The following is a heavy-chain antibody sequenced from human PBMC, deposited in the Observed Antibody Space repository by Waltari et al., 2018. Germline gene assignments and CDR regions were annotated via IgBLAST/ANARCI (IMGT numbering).Heavy chain of an antibody. D-gene: IGHD4-17*01. CDR3: ARTRRSGDRAPILHYGMDV. J-gene: IGHJ6*02. V-gene: IGHV4-59*11. CDR1: GGSISSHY. CDR2: IYYSGST. Sequence: QVQLQESGPGLVKPSETLSLTCTVSGGSISSHYWSWIRQPPGKGLEWIGYIYYSGSTNYTPSLKSRVTISVDTSKNQFSLKLSSVTAADTAVYYCARTRRSGDRAPILHYGMDVWGQGTTVTVSS.